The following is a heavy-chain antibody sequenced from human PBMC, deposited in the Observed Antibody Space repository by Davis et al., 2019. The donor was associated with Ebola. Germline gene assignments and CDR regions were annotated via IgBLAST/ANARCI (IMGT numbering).Heavy chain of an antibody. CDR3: ARDLEGDGYYEE. D-gene: IGHD5-24*01. J-gene: IGHJ4*02. CDR2: VMPRLDLK. V-gene: IGHV1-46*01. CDR1: GYTFISYY. Sequence: ASVKVSCKASGYTFISYYLHWVRQAPGQGLEWLGGVMPRLDLKQYGQKLTAAVTITADTSENAVYMELSSLRSDDTAIYYCARDLEGDGYYEEWGQGTLITVSS.